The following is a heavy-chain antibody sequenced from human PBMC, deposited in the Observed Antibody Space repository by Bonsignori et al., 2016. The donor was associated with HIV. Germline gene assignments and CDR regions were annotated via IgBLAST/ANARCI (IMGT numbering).Heavy chain of an antibody. D-gene: IGHD3-3*01. Sequence: SETLSLTCTVSGGSIGSGSYYWSWIRQPPGRDWSGLGRIYTSGSTNYNPSFKSRVTISVDTSKNQFSLKLSSVTAADTAVYYCARGATPNFNVLRFLEWFPDAFDIWGQGTMVTVSS. J-gene: IGHJ3*02. V-gene: IGHV4-61*02. CDR3: ARGATPNFNVLRFLEWFPDAFDI. CDR2: IYTSGST. CDR1: GGSIGSGSYY.